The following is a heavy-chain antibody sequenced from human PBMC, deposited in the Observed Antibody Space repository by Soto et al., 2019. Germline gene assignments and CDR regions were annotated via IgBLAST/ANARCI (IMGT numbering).Heavy chain of an antibody. D-gene: IGHD3-16*01. J-gene: IGHJ5*02. Sequence: QLQLQESGSGLVKPSQTLFLTCAVSGGSISSGGYSWSWIRQPPGKGLEWIGYIYHSGSTYYNPSVKSRVTISVDRSKNQFSLKLSSVTAADTAVYYCAREWGNNWFDPWGQGTLVTVSS. CDR2: IYHSGST. CDR1: GGSISSGGYS. V-gene: IGHV4-30-2*01. CDR3: AREWGNNWFDP.